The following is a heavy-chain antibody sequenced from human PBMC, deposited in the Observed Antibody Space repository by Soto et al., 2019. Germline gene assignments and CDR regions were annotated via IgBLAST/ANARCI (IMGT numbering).Heavy chain of an antibody. J-gene: IGHJ6*02. CDR2: IYPGDSDT. V-gene: IGHV5-51*01. Sequence: GASLKISCKGSGYTFTNYWIGWVRQMPGKGLEWMGIIYPGDSDTKYNPSFQGQVTISADKSITTTYLRWTSLKASDTAIYYCAASIFYYGMDVWGQGTTVTVPS. CDR1: GYTFTNYW. CDR3: AASIFYYGMDV.